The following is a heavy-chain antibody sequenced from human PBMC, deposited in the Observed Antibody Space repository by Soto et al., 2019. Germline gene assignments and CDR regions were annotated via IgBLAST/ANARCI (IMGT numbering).Heavy chain of an antibody. CDR3: ARQVGDLNYSYYVDV. J-gene: IGHJ6*03. CDR1: GGSISSSSYY. Sequence: SETLSLTCTVSGGSISSSSYYWGWIRQPPGKGLEWIGSIYYSGSTYYNPSLKSRATISVDTSKNQFSLKLSSVTAADTAVYYCARQVGDLNYSYYVDVCGKGTTVTVSS. CDR2: IYYSGST. V-gene: IGHV4-39*01. D-gene: IGHD2-21*02.